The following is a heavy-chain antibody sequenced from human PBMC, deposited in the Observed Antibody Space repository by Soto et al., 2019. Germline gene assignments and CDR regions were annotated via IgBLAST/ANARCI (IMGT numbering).Heavy chain of an antibody. V-gene: IGHV4-4*02. CDR2: IYHSGST. Sequence: KTSETLSLTCAVSGGSISSSNWWSWVRQPPGKGLEWIGEIYHSGSTNYNPSLKSRVTISVDKSKNQFSLKLSSVTAADTAVYYCARRPGGIQLWLKDAFDIWGQGTMVTVSS. J-gene: IGHJ3*02. CDR3: ARRPGGIQLWLKDAFDI. D-gene: IGHD5-18*01. CDR1: GGSISSSNW.